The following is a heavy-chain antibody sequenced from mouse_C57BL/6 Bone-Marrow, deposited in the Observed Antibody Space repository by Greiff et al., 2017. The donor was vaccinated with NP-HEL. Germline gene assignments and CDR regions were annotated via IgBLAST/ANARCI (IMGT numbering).Heavy chain of an antibody. V-gene: IGHV1-72*01. Sequence: VQLQQPGAELVKPGASVKLSCKASGYTFTSYWMHWVKQRPGRGLEWIGRIDPNSGGTTYNEKFKSKATLTVDKPSSTAYMQLSSLTSEDSAVYDCETDPRWYHGAMDYWGKGTSVTVSS. CDR1: GYTFTSYW. CDR3: ETDPRWYHGAMDY. J-gene: IGHJ4*01. D-gene: IGHD2-1*01. CDR2: IDPNSGGT.